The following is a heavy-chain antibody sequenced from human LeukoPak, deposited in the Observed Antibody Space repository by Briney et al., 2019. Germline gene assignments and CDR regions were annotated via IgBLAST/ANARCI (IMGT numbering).Heavy chain of an antibody. J-gene: IGHJ4*02. D-gene: IGHD1-14*01. V-gene: IGHV1-46*01. Sequence: ASVKVSCKASGYTFTNYYMHWVRQAPGQGLEWMGIINPSGGSTSYAQKFQGRVTMTRDTSTSTVYMELSSLRSEDTAVYYCARRGKGDNPLDYWGQGTLVTVSS. CDR3: ARRGKGDNPLDY. CDR1: GYTFTNYY. CDR2: INPSGGST.